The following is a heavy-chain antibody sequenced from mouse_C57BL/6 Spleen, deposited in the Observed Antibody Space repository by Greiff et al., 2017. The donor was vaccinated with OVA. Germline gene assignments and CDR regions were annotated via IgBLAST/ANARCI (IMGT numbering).Heavy chain of an antibody. V-gene: IGHV1-61*01. CDR2: IYPSDSET. CDR3: ARGETGTPFDY. D-gene: IGHD4-1*01. CDR1: GYTFTSYW. J-gene: IGHJ2*01. Sequence: QVQLQQPGAELVRPGSSVKLSCKASGYTFTSYWMDWVKQRPGQGLEWIGNIYPSDSETHYNQKFKDKATLTVDQSSSTAYMQLSSLTSEDSAVYYCARGETGTPFDYWGQGTTLTVSS.